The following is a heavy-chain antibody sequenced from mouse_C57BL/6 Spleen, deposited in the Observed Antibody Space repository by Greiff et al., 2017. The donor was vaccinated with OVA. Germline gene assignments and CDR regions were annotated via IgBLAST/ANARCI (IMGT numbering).Heavy chain of an antibody. D-gene: IGHD1-1*01. CDR2: IYWDDDK. J-gene: IGHJ1*03. CDR3: ARSDYGSSYDWYFDV. CDR1: GFSLSTSGMG. Sequence: QVTLKVSGPGILQSSQTLSLTCSFSGFSLSTSGMGVSWLRQPSGKGLEWLAHIYWDDDKRYNPSLKSRLTISKATSRNQVFLKITSVDTADTATYYCARSDYGSSYDWYFDVWGTGTTVTVSS. V-gene: IGHV8-12*01.